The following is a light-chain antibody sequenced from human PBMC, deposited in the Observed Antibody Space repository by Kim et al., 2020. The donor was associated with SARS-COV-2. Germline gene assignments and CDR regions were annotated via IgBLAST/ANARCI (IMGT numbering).Light chain of an antibody. J-gene: IGLJ3*02. CDR2: VNSDGSH. V-gene: IGLV4-69*01. Sequence: GASVRLTSSLGRGQIAYGIAWHQQQPEKGPRFLMKVNSDGSHTKGDGIPDRFSGSASGAERYLTISSLQSADEADYYCQSWGTGMVFGGGTRLTVL. CDR3: QSWGTGMV. CDR1: RGQIAYG.